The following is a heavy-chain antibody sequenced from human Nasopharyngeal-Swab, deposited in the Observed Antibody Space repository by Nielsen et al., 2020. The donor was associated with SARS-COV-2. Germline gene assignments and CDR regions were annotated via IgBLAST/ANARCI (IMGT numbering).Heavy chain of an antibody. V-gene: IGHV3-11*01. Sequence: GESLKISCAASGFTFSSYYMSWIRQAPGRGLEWVSYISSSGGAIYYADSVKGRFTISRDNAKKSLSLQMNSLRAEDTAVYYCARVLTGTYYYDSSGYPDYWGQGTLVTVSS. CDR1: GFTFSSYY. D-gene: IGHD3-22*01. J-gene: IGHJ4*02. CDR2: ISSSGGAI. CDR3: ARVLTGTYYYDSSGYPDY.